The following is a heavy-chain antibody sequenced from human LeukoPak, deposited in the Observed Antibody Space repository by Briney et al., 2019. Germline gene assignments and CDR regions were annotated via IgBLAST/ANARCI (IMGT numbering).Heavy chain of an antibody. CDR3: ARDRRSGGSCPQPTEIDY. CDR2: INPSGGST. D-gene: IGHD2-15*01. J-gene: IGHJ4*02. CDR1: GYTFTSYY. V-gene: IGHV1-46*01. Sequence: ASVKVSCKASGYTFTSYYMHWVRQAPGQGLGWMGIINPSGGSTSYAQKFQGRVTMTRDTSTSTVYMELSSLRSEDTAVYYCARDRRSGGSCPQPTEIDYWGQGTLVTVSS.